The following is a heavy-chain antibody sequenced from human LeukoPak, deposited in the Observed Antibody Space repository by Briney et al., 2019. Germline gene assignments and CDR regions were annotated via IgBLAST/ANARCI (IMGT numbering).Heavy chain of an antibody. Sequence: PGGSLRLSCAASGFTFSSYWMSWVRQAPGKGLEWVANIKQDGSEKYYVDSVKGRFTISRDNAKNSLYLQMNSLRAEDTAVYYCARKGILLWFGESYYFDYWGQGTLGTVSS. D-gene: IGHD3-10*01. CDR1: GFTFSSYW. CDR3: ARKGILLWFGESYYFDY. J-gene: IGHJ4*02. CDR2: IKQDGSEK. V-gene: IGHV3-7*01.